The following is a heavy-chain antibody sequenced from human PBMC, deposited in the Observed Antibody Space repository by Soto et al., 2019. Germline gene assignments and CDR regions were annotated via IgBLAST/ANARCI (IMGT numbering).Heavy chain of an antibody. CDR2: IHYSGST. V-gene: IGHV4-59*01. J-gene: IGHJ5*02. CDR1: GGSISSNY. D-gene: IGHD4-17*01. CDR3: ARLPGADYGGIFAP. Sequence: QVQLQESGPGLVKPSETLSLTCTVSGGSISSNYWSWIRQPPGKGLEWIGYIHYSGSTNYNPSLKSRVTISVDTTKNPVSLKLSAVYAADTAVYYCARLPGADYGGIFAPWGQGTLVTVSS.